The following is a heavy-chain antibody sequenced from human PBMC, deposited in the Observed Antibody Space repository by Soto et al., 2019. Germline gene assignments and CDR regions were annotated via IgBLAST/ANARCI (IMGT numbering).Heavy chain of an antibody. CDR1: GGSISSYN. D-gene: IGHD6-13*01. CDR2: IYYRGST. J-gene: IGHJ5*02. CDR3: ARQTRYSSSWYWFDP. V-gene: IGHV4-59*08. Sequence: QVQLQESGPGLVKPSETLSLTCTVSGGSISSYNWSWIRQPPGKVLEWIGYIYYRGSTNYNPSLKRRVTISVATSKNQCSLKRSSVTAADTAVYYCARQTRYSSSWYWFDPWGQGTLVTVSS.